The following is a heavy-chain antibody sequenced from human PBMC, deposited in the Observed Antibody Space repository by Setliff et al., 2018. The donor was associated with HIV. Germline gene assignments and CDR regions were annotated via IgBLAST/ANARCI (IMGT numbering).Heavy chain of an antibody. CDR1: GFTFSSYA. CDR2: ISYDGSNK. J-gene: IGHJ1*01. Sequence: GGSLRLSCAASGFTFSSYAMHWVRQAPGKGLEWVAVISYDGSNKYYADSVKGRFTISRDNSKNTLYLQMNGLRPEDTAVYYCASGEWLGRRPNFFRHWGQGTVVTVSS. V-gene: IGHV3-30*04. D-gene: IGHD6-19*01. CDR3: ASGEWLGRRPNFFRH.